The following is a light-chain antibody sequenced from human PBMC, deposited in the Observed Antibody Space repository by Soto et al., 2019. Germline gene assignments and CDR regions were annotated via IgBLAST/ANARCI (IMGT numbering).Light chain of an antibody. Sequence: QSVLPQPHSASGTPGHRVTISCSGSTSNIGSNTVNWYQQLPGSAPTLLMFSNDKRPSGVPDRFSGSKSGTSVSLAISGLHSEDEADYYCAAWYDSLNVVVFGAGTKVTVL. CDR2: SND. CDR3: AAWYDSLNVVV. CDR1: TSNIGSNT. V-gene: IGLV1-44*01. J-gene: IGLJ3*02.